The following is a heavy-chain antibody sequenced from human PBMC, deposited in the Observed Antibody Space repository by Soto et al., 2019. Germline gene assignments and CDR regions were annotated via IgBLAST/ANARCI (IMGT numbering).Heavy chain of an antibody. CDR1: GFTFRTFT. CDR3: AKDRDPDGIWTFDS. D-gene: IGHD3-9*01. V-gene: IGHV3-23*01. Sequence: EVQLLEHGGQLVQPGESLRLSCAASGFTFRTFTMNWVRQAPGKGLEWVSGIIGGDGDKFYSDSVKGRFTISRDNSKYMLFLQMSSLRVDDTAVYYCAKDRDPDGIWTFDSWGQGTLVTVSS. CDR2: IIGGDGDK. J-gene: IGHJ5*01.